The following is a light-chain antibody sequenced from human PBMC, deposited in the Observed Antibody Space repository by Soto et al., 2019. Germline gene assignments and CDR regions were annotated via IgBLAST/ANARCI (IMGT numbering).Light chain of an antibody. CDR2: DAS. J-gene: IGKJ5*01. CDR3: HQRSDWPIT. Sequence: EIVLTQSPATLSLSPGERVTLSCRASQSVGTYLAWYQQKPGQAPRLLIYDASKRATGIPARFSGSGSGTDFTLTIGSLEPEDFAVYYCHQRSDWPITLGQGTRLEIK. V-gene: IGKV3-11*01. CDR1: QSVGTY.